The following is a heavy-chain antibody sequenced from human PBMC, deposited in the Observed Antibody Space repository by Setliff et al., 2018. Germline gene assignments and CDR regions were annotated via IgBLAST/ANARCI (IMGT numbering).Heavy chain of an antibody. V-gene: IGHV4-38-2*01. CDR3: TVYNTGSSKDHY. Sequence: SETLSLTCAVSGYSISSGYYWGWIRQPPGKGLEWIGSIYHSGSTYYNPSLKSRVTISVDTSKNQFSLKLSSVTAADTALYYSTVYNTGSSKDHYWGQGTPVTVSS. D-gene: IGHD2-8*02. J-gene: IGHJ4*02. CDR2: IYHSGST. CDR1: GYSISSGYY.